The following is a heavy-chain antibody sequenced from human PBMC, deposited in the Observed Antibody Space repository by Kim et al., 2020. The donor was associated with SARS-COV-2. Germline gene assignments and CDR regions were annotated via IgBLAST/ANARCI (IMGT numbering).Heavy chain of an antibody. Sequence: SQKFQGRVTITRDTSASTAYMELSSLRSEDTAVYYCARVTRVGDGYNFDYWGQGTLVTVSS. J-gene: IGHJ4*02. CDR3: ARVTRVGDGYNFDY. V-gene: IGHV1-3*01. D-gene: IGHD5-12*01.